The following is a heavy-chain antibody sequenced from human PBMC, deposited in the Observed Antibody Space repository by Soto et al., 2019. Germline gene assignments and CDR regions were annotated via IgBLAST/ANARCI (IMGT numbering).Heavy chain of an antibody. V-gene: IGHV1-8*01. D-gene: IGHD2-15*01. CDR1: GYTFTSLD. J-gene: IGHJ4*02. CDR2: MNPNSGST. CDR3: ARGRGYSDGIDY. Sequence: GASVKVSCKASGYTFTSLDINWVRQATGQGLERMGWMNPNSGSTGSAQKFQGRVAMTRDTSINTAYMELSSLRSDDTAVYYCARGRGYSDGIDYWGQGTLVTVSS.